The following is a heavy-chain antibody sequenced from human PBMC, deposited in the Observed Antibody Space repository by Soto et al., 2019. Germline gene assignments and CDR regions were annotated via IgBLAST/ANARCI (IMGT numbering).Heavy chain of an antibody. CDR2: ISSSGSTI. Sequence: PGGSLRLSCAASGFTFSSYEMNWVRQAPGKGLEWVSYISSSGSTIYYADSVKGRFTISRDNAKNSLYLQMNSLRAEDTAVYYCARDSPIAARPFDYWGQGTLVTVSS. V-gene: IGHV3-48*03. CDR1: GFTFSSYE. D-gene: IGHD6-6*01. CDR3: ARDSPIAARPFDY. J-gene: IGHJ4*02.